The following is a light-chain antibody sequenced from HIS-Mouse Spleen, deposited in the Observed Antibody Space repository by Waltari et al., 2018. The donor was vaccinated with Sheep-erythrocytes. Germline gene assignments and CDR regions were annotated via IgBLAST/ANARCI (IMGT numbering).Light chain of an antibody. CDR3: QQYNNWPPPYT. V-gene: IGKV3-15*01. Sequence: EIVMTQSPATLSVSPGERATLSCRASQSVSSNLAWYQQKPGQAPRLLIYGASTRATGSAARFSGSGSGTEITLTISSMQSEDFAVCYCQQYNNWPPPYTFGQGTKLEIK. CDR2: GAS. J-gene: IGKJ2*01. CDR1: QSVSSN.